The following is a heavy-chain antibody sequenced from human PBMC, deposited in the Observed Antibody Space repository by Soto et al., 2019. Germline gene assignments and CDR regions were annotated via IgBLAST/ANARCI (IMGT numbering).Heavy chain of an antibody. D-gene: IGHD2-2*01. CDR2: IYYSGST. Sequence: QVHLQESGPGLVKPSETLSLTCTFSGGSISNYYWSWIRQAPGKGLEWIGNIYYSGSTNYNPSLKSRVAISVDTSKNQFSLKLTLSSVTAADTAVYYCASGPKYCNRASCEWHYYMDVWGRGTTVTVAS. CDR1: GGSISNYY. CDR3: ASGPKYCNRASCEWHYYMDV. J-gene: IGHJ6*03. V-gene: IGHV4-59*01.